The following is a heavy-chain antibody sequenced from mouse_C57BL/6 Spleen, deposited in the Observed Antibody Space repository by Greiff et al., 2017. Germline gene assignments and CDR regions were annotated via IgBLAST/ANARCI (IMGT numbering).Heavy chain of an antibody. Sequence: EVKLMESGPGLVKPSQSLSLTCSVTGYSITSGYYWNWIRQFPGNKLEWMGYISYDGSNNYNPSLKNRISITRDTSKNQFFLKLNSVTTEDTATYYCARGRDGNYDWGQGTLVTVSA. CDR2: ISYDGSN. D-gene: IGHD2-1*01. CDR1: GYSITSGYY. V-gene: IGHV3-6*01. CDR3: ARGRDGNYD. J-gene: IGHJ3*01.